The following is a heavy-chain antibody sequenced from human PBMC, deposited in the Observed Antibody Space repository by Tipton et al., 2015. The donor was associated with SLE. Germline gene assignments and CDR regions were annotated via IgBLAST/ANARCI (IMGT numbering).Heavy chain of an antibody. V-gene: IGHV4-39*01. CDR3: ALTFPEDGRRYVGGRDI. D-gene: IGHD2-15*01. CDR2: LHSSGST. J-gene: IGHJ3*02. Sequence: TLSLTCTVSGGSMYIGVLYCALIRQHPGKGLEWIGSLHSSGSTAYIPSLQSRVTISVDTSKNQFSLKLSSVYAADTAVYYCALTFPEDGRRYVGGRDIWGQGTMVTDPS. CDR1: GGSMYIGVLY.